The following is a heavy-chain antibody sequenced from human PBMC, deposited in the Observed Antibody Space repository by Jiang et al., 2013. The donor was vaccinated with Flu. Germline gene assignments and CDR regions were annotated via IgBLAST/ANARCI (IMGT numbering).Heavy chain of an antibody. J-gene: IGHJ4*02. D-gene: IGHD3-16*02. CDR3: AREAYYDYVWGSYPFDY. CDR2: TYYRSKWYN. V-gene: IGHV6-1*01. Sequence: QTLSLTCAISGDSVSSNSAAWNWIRQSPSRGLEWLGRTYYRSKWYNDYAVSVKSRITINPDTSKNQFSLQLNSVTPEDTAVYYCAREAYYDYVWGSYPFDYWGQGTLVTVSS. CDR1: GDSVSSNSAA.